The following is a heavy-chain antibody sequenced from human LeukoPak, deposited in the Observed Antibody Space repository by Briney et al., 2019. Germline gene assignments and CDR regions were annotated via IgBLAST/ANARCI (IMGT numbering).Heavy chain of an antibody. J-gene: IGHJ5*02. Sequence: PSETLSLTCTVSGGSISTSSYYWGWIRQPPGKGLEWIGSLYYSGSTYYNPSLKSRGTISVDTSKNQFSLKLSSVIAADTAVYYCARTGIEITRGWFDPWGQGTLVTVSS. CDR1: GGSISTSSYY. CDR2: LYYSGST. D-gene: IGHD5-24*01. CDR3: ARTGIEITRGWFDP. V-gene: IGHV4-39*01.